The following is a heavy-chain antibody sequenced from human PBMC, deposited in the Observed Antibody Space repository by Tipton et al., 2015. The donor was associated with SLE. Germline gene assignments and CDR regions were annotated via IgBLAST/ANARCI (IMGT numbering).Heavy chain of an antibody. V-gene: IGHV4-34*01. Sequence: TLSLTCAVYGGSFSGYYWSWIRQPPGEGLEWIGEINHSGSTNYNPSLKSRVTISVDTSKKQFSLKLSSVTAADTAVYYCARDHERGYFFDYWGQGTLVTVSS. CDR2: INHSGST. J-gene: IGHJ4*02. D-gene: IGHD3-16*01. CDR3: ARDHERGYFFDY. CDR1: GGSFSGYY.